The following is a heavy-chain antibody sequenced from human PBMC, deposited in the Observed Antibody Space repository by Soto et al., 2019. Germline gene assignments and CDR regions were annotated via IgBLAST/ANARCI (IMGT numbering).Heavy chain of an antibody. D-gene: IGHD5-18*01. J-gene: IGHJ4*02. CDR3: ANVDTAMALFDY. Sequence: GGSLRLSCAASGFTFSSYAMRWVRQAPGKGLEWVSAISGSGGSTYYADSVKGRFTISRDNSKNTLYLQMNSLRAEDTAVYYCANVDTAMALFDYWGQGTLVTVSS. CDR2: ISGSGGST. V-gene: IGHV3-23*01. CDR1: GFTFSSYA.